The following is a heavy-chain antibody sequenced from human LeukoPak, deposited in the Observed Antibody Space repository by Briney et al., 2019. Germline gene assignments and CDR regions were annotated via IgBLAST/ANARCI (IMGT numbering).Heavy chain of an antibody. J-gene: IGHJ5*02. CDR2: IYPGDSDT. CDR1: GYSFTSYW. D-gene: IGHD3-3*01. V-gene: IGHV5-51*01. CDR3: ARHDSYDFWSGSTGRFDP. Sequence: GESLKISCKGSGYSFTSYWIGWVRQMPGKGLEWMGIIYPGDSDTRYSPSFQGQVTISADKSISTAYLQWSSLKASDTAMSYCARHDSYDFWSGSTGRFDPWGQGTLVTVSS.